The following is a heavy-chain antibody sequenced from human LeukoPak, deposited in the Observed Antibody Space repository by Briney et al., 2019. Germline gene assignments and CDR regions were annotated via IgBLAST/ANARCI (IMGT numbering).Heavy chain of an antibody. J-gene: IGHJ4*02. CDR1: GFTFSSYW. CDR3: ARAYGFYDSSGYYDGGHFDY. CDR2: INSVVSST. V-gene: IGHV3-74*01. D-gene: IGHD3-22*01. Sequence: GGSLRLSCAASGFTFSSYWMHWVRQAPGKGLVWVSRINSVVSSTNYADSVKGRFTISRDSAKNTLYLQMNSLRAEDTAVYFCARAYGFYDSSGYYDGGHFDYWGQGTPVTVSS.